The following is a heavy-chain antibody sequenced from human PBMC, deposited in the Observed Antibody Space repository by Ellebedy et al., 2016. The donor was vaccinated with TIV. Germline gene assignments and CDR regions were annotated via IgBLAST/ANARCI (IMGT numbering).Heavy chain of an antibody. J-gene: IGHJ5*01. Sequence: PGGSLRLSCAASGFTVSSNYMSWVRQAPGKGLEWVSVIYTGGNTVYADSVKGRFTFSRDNSRNTVSLQMDSLKAEDTAIYYCTRGPNSDSWGQGTLVTVSS. D-gene: IGHD4-23*01. CDR1: GFTVSSNY. V-gene: IGHV3-53*01. CDR2: IYTGGNT. CDR3: TRGPNSDS.